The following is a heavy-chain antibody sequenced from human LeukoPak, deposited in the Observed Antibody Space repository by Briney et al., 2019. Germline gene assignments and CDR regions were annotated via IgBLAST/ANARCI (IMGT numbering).Heavy chain of an antibody. Sequence: GGSLRLSCAASGFTFSSYAMSWVRQAPGKGLEWVSGIGSRGSSTNYADSVKGRFTISRGNSKNTLDLQMNSLRAEDTAVYYCAKGGYGSGSFIQYWGQGTLVTVSS. J-gene: IGHJ4*02. D-gene: IGHD3-10*01. CDR2: IGSRGSST. CDR1: GFTFSSYA. CDR3: AKGGYGSGSFIQY. V-gene: IGHV3-23*01.